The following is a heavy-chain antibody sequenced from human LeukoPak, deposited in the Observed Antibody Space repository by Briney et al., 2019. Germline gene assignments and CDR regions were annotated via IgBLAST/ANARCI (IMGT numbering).Heavy chain of an antibody. CDR2: INPNSGGT. J-gene: IGHJ3*02. CDR1: GYTFTGYY. D-gene: IGHD3-22*01. V-gene: IGHV1-2*06. CDR3: ARDRVYGYYYDSSGYSVYAFDI. Sequence: ASVKVSCKASGYTFTGYYMHWVRQAPGQGLEWRGRINPNSGGTNYAQKFQGRVTMTRDTSISTAYMELSRLRSDDTAVYYCARDRVYGYYYDSSGYSVYAFDIWGQGTMVTVSS.